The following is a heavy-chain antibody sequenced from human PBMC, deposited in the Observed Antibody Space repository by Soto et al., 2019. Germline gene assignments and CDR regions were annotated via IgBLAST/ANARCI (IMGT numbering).Heavy chain of an antibody. D-gene: IGHD3-9*01. CDR2: IGDSGDAT. J-gene: IGHJ3*02. V-gene: IGHV3-23*01. Sequence: HPGGSLRLSCAASGFTFSNHAMNWVRQAPGKGLEWVSGIGDSGDATYYADSVKGRFTVSRDNSKNTLYLQMNSLRAEDTAVYYCAKALYFDWLLMIRDAFDIWGQGTMVTVSS. CDR3: AKALYFDWLLMIRDAFDI. CDR1: GFTFSNHA.